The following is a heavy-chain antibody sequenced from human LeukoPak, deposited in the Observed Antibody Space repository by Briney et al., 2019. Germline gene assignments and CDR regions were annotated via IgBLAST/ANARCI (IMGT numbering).Heavy chain of an antibody. CDR2: ISYDGSNK. V-gene: IGHV3-30-3*01. CDR3: ARPYSSSSYYYGMDV. Sequence: GSLRLSCAASGFTFSSYAMHWVRQAPGKGLEWVAVISYDGSNKYYADSVKGRFTISRDNSKNTLYLQMNSLRAEDTAVYYCARPYSSSSYYYGMDVWGQGTTVTVSS. J-gene: IGHJ6*02. CDR1: GFTFSSYA. D-gene: IGHD6-6*01.